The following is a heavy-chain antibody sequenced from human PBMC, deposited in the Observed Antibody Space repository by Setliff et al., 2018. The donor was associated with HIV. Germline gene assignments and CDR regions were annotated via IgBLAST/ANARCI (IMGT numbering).Heavy chain of an antibody. CDR3: ARSQPMAQGVTPFDY. Sequence: GGSLRLSCAASGFTFSSYWMGWVRQAPGKGPEWVANIKEDGTEIYYVDSVRGRFTISRDNPKNSLYLQMNSLRAEDSAVYYCARSQPMAQGVTPFDYWGQGGRVTVSS. J-gene: IGHJ4*02. D-gene: IGHD3-10*01. V-gene: IGHV3-7*03. CDR1: GFTFSSYW. CDR2: IKEDGTEI.